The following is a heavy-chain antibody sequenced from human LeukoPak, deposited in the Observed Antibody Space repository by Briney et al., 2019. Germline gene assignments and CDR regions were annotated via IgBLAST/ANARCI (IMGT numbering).Heavy chain of an antibody. CDR2: IKQDGSDK. D-gene: IGHD5-24*01. V-gene: IGHV3-7*01. CDR3: AKVRDGYKFSPFDY. Sequence: GGSLRLSCAASGFTFSNYVMQWVRQAPGKGLEWVANIKQDGSDKYYVDSVKGRFTISRDNAKNSLYLQMNSLRAEDTALYYCAKVRDGYKFSPFDYCGQGTLVTVSS. J-gene: IGHJ4*02. CDR1: GFTFSNYV.